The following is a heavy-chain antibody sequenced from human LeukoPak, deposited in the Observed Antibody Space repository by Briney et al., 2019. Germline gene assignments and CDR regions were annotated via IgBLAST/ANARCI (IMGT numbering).Heavy chain of an antibody. CDR3: ARDVSSDNDY. CDR1: GGTFSSYA. Sequence: SVKVSCTASGGTFSSYAISWARQAPGQGLEWMGGIIPIFGTANYAQKFQGRVTITADESTSTAYMELSSLRSEDTAVYYCARDVSSDNDYWGQGTLVTVSS. V-gene: IGHV1-69*13. D-gene: IGHD5/OR15-5a*01. CDR2: IIPIFGTA. J-gene: IGHJ4*02.